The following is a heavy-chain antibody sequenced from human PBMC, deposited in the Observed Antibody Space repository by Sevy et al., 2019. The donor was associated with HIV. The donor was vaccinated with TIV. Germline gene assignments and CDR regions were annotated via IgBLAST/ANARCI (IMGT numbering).Heavy chain of an antibody. D-gene: IGHD6-13*01. CDR2: ARNKADSYTT. CDR3: ATHAGIAAAGRVFDY. CDR1: GFTFSDHY. Sequence: GGSLRLSCAASGFTFSDHYMEWVRQAPAKGLEWVGRARNKADSYTTEYAASVKGRFTISRDDSKNLLYLQMNSLKTEDTAVYYCATHAGIAAAGRVFDYWGQGTLVTVSS. J-gene: IGHJ4*02. V-gene: IGHV3-72*01.